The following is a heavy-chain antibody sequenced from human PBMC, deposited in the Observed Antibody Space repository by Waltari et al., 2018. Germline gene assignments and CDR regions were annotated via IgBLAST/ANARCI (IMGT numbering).Heavy chain of an antibody. CDR3: ARGNIHDY. CDR1: GFPFSSYW. D-gene: IGHD1-1*01. Sequence: EVQLVESGGGLVQPGGSLRLSCAASGFPFSSYWMSWVRQAPGKGLEGVANIKQDGSEKYYADSVKGRFTIARDNAKNSLYRQMNSLRAEDTAVYYCARGNIHDYWGQGTLVTVSS. V-gene: IGHV3-7*01. J-gene: IGHJ4*02. CDR2: IKQDGSEK.